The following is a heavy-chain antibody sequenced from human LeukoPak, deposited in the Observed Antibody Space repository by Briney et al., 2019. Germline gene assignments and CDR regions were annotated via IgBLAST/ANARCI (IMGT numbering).Heavy chain of an antibody. Sequence: PGRSLRLSCAASGFTFDDYAMHWVRHAPGKGLEWVSGISWNSGSTGYADSVKGRFTISRDNAKNSLYLQMNSLRAEDTALYYCAKDSSGGYGTDFDYWGQGTLVTVSS. J-gene: IGHJ4*02. CDR1: GFTFDDYA. V-gene: IGHV3-9*01. CDR2: ISWNSGST. CDR3: AKDSSGGYGTDFDY. D-gene: IGHD5-12*01.